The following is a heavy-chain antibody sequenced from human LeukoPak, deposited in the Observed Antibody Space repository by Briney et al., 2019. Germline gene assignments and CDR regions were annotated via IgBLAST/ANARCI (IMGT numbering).Heavy chain of an antibody. J-gene: IGHJ6*02. Sequence: SETLSVTCAVYGGSFSGYYWSWIRQPPGKGLEWIGEINHSGSTNYNPSLKSRVTISVDTSKNQFSLKLSSVTAADTAVYYCARSTPYGMDVWGQGTTVTVSS. CDR3: ARSTPYGMDV. CDR1: GGSFSGYY. V-gene: IGHV4-34*01. CDR2: INHSGST. D-gene: IGHD5/OR15-5a*01.